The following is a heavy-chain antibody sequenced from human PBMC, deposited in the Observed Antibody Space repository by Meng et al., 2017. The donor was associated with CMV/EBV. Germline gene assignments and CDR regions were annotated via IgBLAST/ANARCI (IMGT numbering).Heavy chain of an antibody. Sequence: SETLSLTCAISGDSVSSNSAAWNWIRQSPSRGLEWLGRTYYRSKWYNDYAVSVKSRITINPDTCKNQFSLQLNSVTPEDTAVYYCARDRYCSSTSCYWVGMDVWGQGTTVTVSS. D-gene: IGHD2-2*01. CDR3: ARDRYCSSTSCYWVGMDV. J-gene: IGHJ6*02. CDR1: GDSVSSNSAA. CDR2: TYYRSKWYN. V-gene: IGHV6-1*01.